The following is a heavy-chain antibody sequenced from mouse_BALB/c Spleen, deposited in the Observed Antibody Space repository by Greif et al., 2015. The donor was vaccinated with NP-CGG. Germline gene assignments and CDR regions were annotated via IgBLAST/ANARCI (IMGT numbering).Heavy chain of an antibody. J-gene: IGHJ4*01. CDR2: IYPGSGNT. D-gene: IGHD4-1*01. V-gene: IGHV1-84*02. Sequence: QVQLKDSGPELVKPGASVKISCKASGYTFTDSYINWVKQKPGQGLEWIGWIYPGSGNTKYNEKFKGKATLTVDTSSSTAYMQFSSLTSEDPAVYFCARRTGTEAMDYWGQGTSVTVSS. CDR1: GYTFTDSY. CDR3: ARRTGTEAMDY.